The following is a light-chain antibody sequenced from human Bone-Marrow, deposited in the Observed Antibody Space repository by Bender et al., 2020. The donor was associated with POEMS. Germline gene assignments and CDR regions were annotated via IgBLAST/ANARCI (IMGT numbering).Light chain of an antibody. CDR1: SSDVGNSKY. Sequence: QSALTQPASVSGSPRQSITISCTGISSDVGNSKYVSWYQHHPGKAPKLMIYEGTKRPSGVSNRFSGSKSGNTASLTISGLQVEDEADYYCCSYTNHWVFGGGTRLTVL. CDR3: CSYTNHWV. CDR2: EGT. J-gene: IGLJ3*02. V-gene: IGLV2-23*01.